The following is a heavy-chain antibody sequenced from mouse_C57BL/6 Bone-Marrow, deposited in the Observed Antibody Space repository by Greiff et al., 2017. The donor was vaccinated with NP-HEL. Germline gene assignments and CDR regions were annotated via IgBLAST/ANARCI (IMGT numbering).Heavy chain of an antibody. CDR3: ARRYRGLYYYAMDF. CDR1: GFTFSDYG. J-gene: IGHJ4*01. CDR2: ISRGSSTI. V-gene: IGHV5-17*01. Sequence: DVKLVQSGAGLVKPGASLKLSCAASGFTFSDYGMHWVRQAPEQGLEWVAYISRGSSTIYYADTVKGRSTMSRDNAKNTLFLQMTSLTSEDTAMYYCARRYRGLYYYAMDFWDQGTSVTVSA. D-gene: IGHD2-12*01.